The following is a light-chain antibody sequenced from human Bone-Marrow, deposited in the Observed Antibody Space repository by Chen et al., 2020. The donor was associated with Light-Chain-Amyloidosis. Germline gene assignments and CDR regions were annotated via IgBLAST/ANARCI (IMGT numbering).Light chain of an antibody. CDR1: QSINIY. CDR2: TAS. V-gene: IGKV1-12*01. J-gene: IGKJ4*01. Sequence: DVQMTQSPSSVSAFVGDRVTITCRASQSINIYLVWYQQRPGNAPKLLIYTASTLQSGVPSRFSGSGSGTDFTLTISSLQPEDVATYYCQQANNFPLTFGGGTKVEIK. CDR3: QQANNFPLT.